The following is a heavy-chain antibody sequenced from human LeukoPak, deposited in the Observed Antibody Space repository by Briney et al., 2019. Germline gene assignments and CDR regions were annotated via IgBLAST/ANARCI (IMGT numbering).Heavy chain of an antibody. Sequence: GGSLRLSCAASGFPFHNYWMTWVRQAPGKGLEWVANIDQDETEKYYVDSVKGRFTISRDNAEKSLFLRMTSLSVEDTAIYYCGRGLYGSGRRSLMAHWGPGTLVTVSS. CDR1: GFPFHNYW. CDR2: IDQDETEK. V-gene: IGHV3-7*01. J-gene: IGHJ4*02. CDR3: GRGLYGSGRRSLMAH. D-gene: IGHD3-10*01.